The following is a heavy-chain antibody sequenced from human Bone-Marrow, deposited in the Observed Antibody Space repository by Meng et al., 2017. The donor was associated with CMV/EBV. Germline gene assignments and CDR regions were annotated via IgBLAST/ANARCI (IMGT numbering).Heavy chain of an antibody. CDR2: IYWDDDK. CDR1: GFTSCTSGVG. J-gene: IGHJ1*01. D-gene: IGHD6-19*01. V-gene: IGHV2-5*02. CDR3: ALKYSSGWGYFQH. Sequence: QINWQVSGPTLVNPPQTITVTGTSFGFTSCTSGVGVDWIRKPPEKALEWLALIYWDDDKRYSTSLKSRLTITKDTSKNQVVLTMTNMDPVDTATYYCALKYSSGWGYFQHWGQGTLVTVSS.